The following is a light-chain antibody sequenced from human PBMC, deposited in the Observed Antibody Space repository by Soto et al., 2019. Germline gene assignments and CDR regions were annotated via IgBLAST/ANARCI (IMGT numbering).Light chain of an antibody. J-gene: IGKJ1*01. Sequence: ELILTQSPGTLSLSPGARATLSCRASQSVSNYLAWYQQKPGQAPRLLIYGASTRATGIPDRFSVIVSGTDLTITIRRLEPEDDAVYYGQQYHSSPRTFGQGTKVDIK. CDR1: QSVSNY. CDR3: QQYHSSPRT. V-gene: IGKV3-20*01. CDR2: GAS.